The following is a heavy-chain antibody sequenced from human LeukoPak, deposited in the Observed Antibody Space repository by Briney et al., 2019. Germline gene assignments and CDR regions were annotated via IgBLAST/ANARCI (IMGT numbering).Heavy chain of an antibody. D-gene: IGHD3-3*01. CDR2: IYYSVST. Sequence: SETLSLTCTVSGGSISSSSYYWGWIRQPPGKGLEWIGSIYYSVSTYYNPSLKSRVTISVDTSKNQFSLKLSSVTAADTAVYYCASQNKNSPITIFGVVIRHFDYWGQGTLVTVSS. V-gene: IGHV4-39*01. J-gene: IGHJ4*02. CDR3: ASQNKNSPITIFGVVIRHFDY. CDR1: GGSISSSSYY.